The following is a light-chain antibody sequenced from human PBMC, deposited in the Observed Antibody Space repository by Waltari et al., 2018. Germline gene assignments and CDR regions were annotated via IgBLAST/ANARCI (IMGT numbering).Light chain of an antibody. CDR3: QQSYSTPIT. CDR1: QSISSY. J-gene: IGKJ3*01. V-gene: IGKV1-39*01. CDR2: AAS. Sequence: DIQLTQSPSSLSASVGDGVTITCRASQSISSYLNWYQQKQGKAPKLLIYAASSLQSGVPSRFSGSGSGTDFTLTISSLQPEDFATYYCQQSYSTPITFGPGTKVDIK.